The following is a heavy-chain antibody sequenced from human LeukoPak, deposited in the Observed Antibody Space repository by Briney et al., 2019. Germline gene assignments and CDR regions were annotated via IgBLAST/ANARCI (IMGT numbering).Heavy chain of an antibody. V-gene: IGHV3-21*01. CDR3: ARVKRVATIPTYDY. CDR1: GFTFSSYS. Sequence: GGSPRLFXAASGFTFSSYSMNWVRQAPGKGLEWVSSISSSSSYIYYADSVKGRFTISRDNAKNSLYLQMNSLRAEDTAVYYCARVKRVATIPTYDYWGQGTLVTVSS. D-gene: IGHD5-12*01. J-gene: IGHJ4*02. CDR2: ISSSSSYI.